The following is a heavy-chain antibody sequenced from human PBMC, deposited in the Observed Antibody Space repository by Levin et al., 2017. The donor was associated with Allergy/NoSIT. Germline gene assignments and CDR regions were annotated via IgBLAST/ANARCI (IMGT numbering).Heavy chain of an antibody. CDR1: GFTFSSYW. J-gene: IGHJ6*02. D-gene: IGHD6-19*01. V-gene: IGHV3-7*01. Sequence: HAGGSLRLSCAASGFTFSSYWMSWVRQAPGKGLEWVANIKQDGSEKYYVDSVKGRFTISRDNAKNSLYLQMNSLRAEDTAVYYCARDKSSGWPYYYYGMDVWGQGTTVTVSS. CDR3: ARDKSSGWPYYYYGMDV. CDR2: IKQDGSEK.